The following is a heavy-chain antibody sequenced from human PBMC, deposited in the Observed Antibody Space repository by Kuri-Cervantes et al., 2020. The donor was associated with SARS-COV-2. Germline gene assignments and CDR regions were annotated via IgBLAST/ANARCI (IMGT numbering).Heavy chain of an antibody. CDR3: ARAAAPPGGDYYYMDV. CDR1: GYTFTSYA. D-gene: IGHD2-2*01. J-gene: IGHJ6*03. CDR2: SNAGNGNT. V-gene: IGHV1-3*02. Sequence: ASVKVSCKASGYTFTSYAMHWVRQAPGQRLEWMGWSNAGNGNTKYSQEFQGRVTITRDTSASTAYMELRSLRSDDTAVYYCARAAAPPGGDYYYMDVWGKGTTVTVSS.